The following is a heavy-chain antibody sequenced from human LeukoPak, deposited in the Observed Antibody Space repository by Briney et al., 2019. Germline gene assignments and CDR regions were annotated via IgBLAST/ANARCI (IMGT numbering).Heavy chain of an antibody. V-gene: IGHV1-24*01. CDR1: GYTLTELS. CDR2: FDPEDGET. D-gene: IGHD6-19*01. J-gene: IGHJ5*02. Sequence: GASVKVSCKVSGYTLTELSMHWVRQAPGKGLEWMGGFDPEDGETIYAQKFQGRVTMPEDTSTDTAYMELSSLRSEDTAVYYCARGGRPIAVAGTDWFDPWGQGTLVTVSS. CDR3: ARGGRPIAVAGTDWFDP.